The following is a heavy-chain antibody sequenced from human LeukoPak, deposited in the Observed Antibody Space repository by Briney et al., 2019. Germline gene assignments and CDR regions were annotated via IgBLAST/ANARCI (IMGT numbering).Heavy chain of an antibody. CDR2: IKQDGSEK. J-gene: IGHJ3*02. V-gene: IGHV3-7*01. CDR3: ARSCYDSSGCHDAFDI. CDR1: GFTFSNYW. D-gene: IGHD3-22*01. Sequence: GGSLRLSCAASGFTFSNYWINWVRQAPGKGLEWVAYIKQDGSEKYYVDSVKGRFTISRDNAKNSLYLRMNSLRAEDTAVYYCARSCYDSSGCHDAFDIWGQGTMVTVSS.